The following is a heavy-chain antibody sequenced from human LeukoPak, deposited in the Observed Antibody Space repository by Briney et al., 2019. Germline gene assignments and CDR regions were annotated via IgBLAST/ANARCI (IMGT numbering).Heavy chain of an antibody. Sequence: SVKVSCKASGGTFSSYAISWVRQAPGQGLEWMGGIIPIFGTANYAQKFQGRVTITADKSTSTAYMELSSLRSEDTAVYYCASGAAEPDYMDVWGKGTTVTVSS. CDR2: IIPIFGTA. CDR1: GGTFSSYA. J-gene: IGHJ6*03. V-gene: IGHV1-69*06. CDR3: ASGAAEPDYMDV. D-gene: IGHD6-13*01.